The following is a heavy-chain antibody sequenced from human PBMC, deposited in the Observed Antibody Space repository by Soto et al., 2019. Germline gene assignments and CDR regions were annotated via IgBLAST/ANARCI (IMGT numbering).Heavy chain of an antibody. Sequence: QVQHVQSGAEVKKPGDSVKVSCKASGYSFTDHYMHWVRRAPGQGLEWMGWVNLNTGGTDYAQEFQGRVTMTTATSIRTVYLEVTRLKFDDTAIYYCARDPSSFLGRVYGMDVWGQGTAVTVSS. V-gene: IGHV1-2*02. CDR3: ARDPSSFLGRVYGMDV. CDR2: VNLNTGGT. J-gene: IGHJ6*02. CDR1: GYSFTDHY.